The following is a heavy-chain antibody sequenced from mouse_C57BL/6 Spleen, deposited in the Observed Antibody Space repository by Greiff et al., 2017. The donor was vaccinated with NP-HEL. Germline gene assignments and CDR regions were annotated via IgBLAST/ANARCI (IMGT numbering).Heavy chain of an antibody. CDR3: ARLYDGYYTSSWFAY. D-gene: IGHD2-3*01. V-gene: IGHV1-85*01. J-gene: IGHJ3*01. Sequence: VQWVESGPELVKPGASVKLSCKASGYTFTSYDINWVKQRPGQGLEWIGWIYPRDGSTKYNEKFKGKATLTVDTSSSTAYMELHSLTSEDSAVYFCARLYDGYYTSSWFAYWGQGTLVTVSA. CDR2: IYPRDGST. CDR1: GYTFTSYD.